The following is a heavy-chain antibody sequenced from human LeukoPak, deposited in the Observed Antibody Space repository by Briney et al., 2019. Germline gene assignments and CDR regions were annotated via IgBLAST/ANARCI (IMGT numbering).Heavy chain of an antibody. CDR1: GFVFSTYG. Sequence: GGSLRLSCAASGFVFSTYGIHWVRQAPGKGLKWVAGIWYDGTTKYYADPVKGRFTISRDNSKNTVSLQMDSLRAVDTAVYSCARAPDYGDYVGYFDFWGQGAQVTVSS. J-gene: IGHJ4*02. D-gene: IGHD4-17*01. CDR3: ARAPDYGDYVGYFDF. CDR2: IWYDGTTK. V-gene: IGHV3-33*01.